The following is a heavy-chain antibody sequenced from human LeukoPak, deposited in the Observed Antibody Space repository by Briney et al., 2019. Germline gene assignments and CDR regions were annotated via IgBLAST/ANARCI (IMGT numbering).Heavy chain of an antibody. CDR2: ISTSGTTI. CDR3: ARGTIDYYDSSGYFDY. CDR1: RFTFRNYE. J-gene: IGHJ4*02. Sequence: GGSLRLSCTASRFTFRNYEMNWVRQAPGKGLEWISYISTSGTTIYYADSVKGRFTISRDNARNSLFLQMNSLRAEDTAVYYCARGTIDYYDSSGYFDYWGQGTLVTVSS. D-gene: IGHD3-22*01. V-gene: IGHV3-48*03.